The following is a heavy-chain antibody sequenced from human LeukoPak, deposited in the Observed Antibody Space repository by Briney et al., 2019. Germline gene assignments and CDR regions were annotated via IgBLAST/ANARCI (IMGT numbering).Heavy chain of an antibody. Sequence: PSETLSLTCTVSGGSISSYYWSWIRQPPGKGLEWIGYIYYSGSTNYNPSLKSRVTISVDTSKNQFSLKLSSVTAADTAVYYCARHIIEYSSPALFDYWGQGTLVTVSS. V-gene: IGHV4-59*01. CDR1: GGSISSYY. CDR3: ARHIIEYSSPALFDY. J-gene: IGHJ4*02. CDR2: IYYSGST. D-gene: IGHD6-6*01.